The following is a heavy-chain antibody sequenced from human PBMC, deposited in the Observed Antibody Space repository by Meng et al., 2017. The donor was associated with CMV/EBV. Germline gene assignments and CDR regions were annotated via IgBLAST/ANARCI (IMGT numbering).Heavy chain of an antibody. CDR2: ISSSSYI. CDR3: ARSRSVYGRFDP. CDR1: GFTFSSYS. J-gene: IGHJ5*02. D-gene: IGHD4-17*01. Sequence: GESLKISCAASGFTFSSYSMNWVRQAPGKGLEWVSSISSSSYIYYADSVKGRFTISRDNAKNSLYLQMNSLRAEDTAVYYCARSRSVYGRFDPWGQGTLVTVSS. V-gene: IGHV3-21*01.